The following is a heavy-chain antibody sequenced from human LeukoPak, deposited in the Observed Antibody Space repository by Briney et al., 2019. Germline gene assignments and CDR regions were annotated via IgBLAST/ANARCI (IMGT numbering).Heavy chain of an antibody. J-gene: IGHJ4*02. D-gene: IGHD4-17*01. V-gene: IGHV3-21*01. CDR2: ISSSSSYI. Sequence: MPGGSLRLSCAVSGFTFSSYEMNWVRQAPGKGLEWVSSISSSSSYIYYADSVKGRFTISRDNAKNSLYLQMNSLRAEDTAVYYCARDLGTTVTTYLDYWGQGTLVTVSS. CDR3: ARDLGTTVTTYLDY. CDR1: GFTFSSYE.